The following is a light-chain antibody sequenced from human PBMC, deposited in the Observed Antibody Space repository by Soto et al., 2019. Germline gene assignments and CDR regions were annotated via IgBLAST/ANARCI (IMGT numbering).Light chain of an antibody. CDR1: QDIRNY. CDR2: DVS. V-gene: IGKV1-33*01. Sequence: DIQMIQSPSSLSASVGDRVTITCQASQDIRNYLNWYQQKPGKAPKLLIYDVSNWETGVPSRFSGSGSLTHFCLTISSVHPEDGATHYCQHYDRLSPLSCGGGTRVQIK. J-gene: IGKJ4*02. CDR3: QHYDRLSPLS.